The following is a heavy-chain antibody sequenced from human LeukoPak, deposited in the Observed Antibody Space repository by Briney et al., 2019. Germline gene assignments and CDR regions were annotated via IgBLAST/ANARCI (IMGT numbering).Heavy chain of an antibody. Sequence: ASVKVSCKASGYTFTSYYMHWVRQAPGQGLEWMGIINPSGGSTSYAQKFQGRVTMTRDTSTSTVYMELSSLRSEDTAAYYCARLWAYYYDSSGTGYSDYWGQGTLVTVSS. J-gene: IGHJ4*02. CDR1: GYTFTSYY. CDR3: ARLWAYYYDSSGTGYSDY. CDR2: INPSGGST. V-gene: IGHV1-46*01. D-gene: IGHD3-22*01.